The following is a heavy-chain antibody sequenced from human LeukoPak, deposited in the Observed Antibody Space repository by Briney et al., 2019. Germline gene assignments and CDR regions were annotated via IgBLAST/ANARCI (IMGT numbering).Heavy chain of an antibody. CDR2: IIYCSCYI. CDR1: GFTFRSQR. J-gene: IGHJ4*02. D-gene: IGHD2-2*01. CDR3: ARDEGYCSSTSCYSDY. Sequence: GGSLGLPCGASGFTFRSQRRNWVAQAPGKGLEWGPSIIYCSCYIYYPDFAKGRFTISRNNAKNSLYLQMTSLRAEDTAVYYCARDEGYCSSTSCYSDYWGQGTLVTVSS. V-gene: IGHV3-21*01.